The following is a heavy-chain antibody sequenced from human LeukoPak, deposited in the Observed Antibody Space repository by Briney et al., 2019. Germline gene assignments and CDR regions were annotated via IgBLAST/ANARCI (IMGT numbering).Heavy chain of an antibody. V-gene: IGHV4-61*02. J-gene: IGHJ6*04. CDR1: GVALTSGSYS. Sequence: PSETLSLTCTVSGVALTSGSYSWSWSRQPAGKRLECVGRIYTSRSTNYNPSLKSRVTISVDTSKNQFSLKLSSVTAADTAVYYCARDSVVITDDWGKGTTVTVSS. D-gene: IGHD3-22*01. CDR3: ARDSVVITDD. CDR2: IYTSRST.